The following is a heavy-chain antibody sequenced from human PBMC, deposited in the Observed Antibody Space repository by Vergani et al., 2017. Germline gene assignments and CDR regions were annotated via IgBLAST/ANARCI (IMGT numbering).Heavy chain of an antibody. J-gene: IGHJ6*02. CDR2: INHSGST. Sequence: QVQLQQWGAGLLKPSETLSLTCAVYGGSFSGYYWSWIRQPPGKGLEWIGEINHSGSTNYNPSLKSRVTISVDTSKNQFSLKLSSVTAADTAVYYCARGLTVVVVAATRGMDVWGRGTTVTVSS. CDR1: GGSFSGYY. CDR3: ARGLTVVVVAATRGMDV. V-gene: IGHV4-34*01. D-gene: IGHD2-15*01.